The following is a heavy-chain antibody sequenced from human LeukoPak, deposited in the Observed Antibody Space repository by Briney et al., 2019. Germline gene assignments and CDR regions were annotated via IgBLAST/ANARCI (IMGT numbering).Heavy chain of an antibody. J-gene: IGHJ6*03. CDR1: GFTFNTYS. Sequence: TGGSLRLSCAASGFTFNTYSMNWVRQAPGKGLEWVSSISSSSNYIYYADSVKGRFTISRDNAKHSLYLQMNSLRAEDTAVYYCAREYYDILTGYYSNYYYYMDVWGKGTTVTISS. CDR2: ISSSSNYI. V-gene: IGHV3-21*01. D-gene: IGHD3-9*01. CDR3: AREYYDILTGYYSNYYYYMDV.